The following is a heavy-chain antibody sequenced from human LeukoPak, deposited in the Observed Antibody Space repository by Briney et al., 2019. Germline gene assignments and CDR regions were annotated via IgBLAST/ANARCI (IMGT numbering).Heavy chain of an antibody. CDR2: ISAYNGNT. J-gene: IGHJ5*02. CDR3: ARAYDILTGYYILNWFDP. D-gene: IGHD3-9*01. Sequence: GASVKVSCKASGYTFTSYGISWVRQAPGQGLEWMGWISAYNGNTNYAQKLQGRVTMTTDISTSTAYMELRSLRSDDTAVYYCARAYDILTGYYILNWFDPWGQGTLVTVSS. CDR1: GYTFTSYG. V-gene: IGHV1-18*01.